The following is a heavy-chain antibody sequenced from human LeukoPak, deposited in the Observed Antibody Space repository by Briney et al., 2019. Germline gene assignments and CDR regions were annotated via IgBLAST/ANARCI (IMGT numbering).Heavy chain of an antibody. CDR2: ISGSGGST. V-gene: IGHV3-23*01. CDR3: AKDGSSSWSYYYYGMDV. J-gene: IGHJ6*04. CDR1: GFTFSSYA. Sequence: PGGSQRLSCAASGFTFSSYAMSWVRQAPGKGLEWVSAISGSGGSTYYADSVKGRFTISRDNSKNTLYLQMNSLRAEDTAVYYCAKDGSSSWSYYYYGMDVWGKGTTVTVSS. D-gene: IGHD6-13*01.